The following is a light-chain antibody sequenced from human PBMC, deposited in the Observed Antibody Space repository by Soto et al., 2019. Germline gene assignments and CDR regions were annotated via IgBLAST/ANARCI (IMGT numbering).Light chain of an antibody. CDR3: QQYDSTPVT. V-gene: IGKV3D-20*01. Sequence: EIELTQSPATLSLSPGERATLSCGASQSVSSSYLAWYQQKPGLAPRLLIYDASSRATGIPDRFSGSGSGTDFTLTISRLEPEDFAVYYCQQYDSTPVTFGQGTKVEIK. CDR2: DAS. J-gene: IGKJ1*01. CDR1: QSVSSSY.